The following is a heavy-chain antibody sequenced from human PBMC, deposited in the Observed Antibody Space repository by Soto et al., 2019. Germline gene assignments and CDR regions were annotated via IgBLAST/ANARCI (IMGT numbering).Heavy chain of an antibody. V-gene: IGHV4-30-4*01. CDR3: AREGITIIPYYYYGMDV. CDR2: IYYSGST. J-gene: IGHJ6*02. Sequence: SETLSLTCTVSGGSISSGDYYWSWIRQPPGKGLEWIGYIYYSGSTYYNPSLKSRVTISVDTSKNQFSLKLSSVTAADTAVYYCAREGITIIPYYYYGMDVWGQGPTVTVYS. D-gene: IGHD3-9*01. CDR1: GGSISSGDYY.